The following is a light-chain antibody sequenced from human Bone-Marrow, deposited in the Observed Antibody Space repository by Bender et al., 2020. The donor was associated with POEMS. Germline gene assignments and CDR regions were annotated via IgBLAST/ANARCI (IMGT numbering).Light chain of an antibody. CDR1: ALPRQF. V-gene: IGLV3-25*03. Sequence: SSDLTQPPSVSVSPGQTARITCSGDALPRQFTYWVQQKPGQAPVLVIYKDVERPSGIPERFAASSSGTTVTLTISGVKAEDEADYYCQSAASSSSPWVFGGGTKLTVL. CDR2: KDV. CDR3: QSAASSSSPWV. J-gene: IGLJ3*02.